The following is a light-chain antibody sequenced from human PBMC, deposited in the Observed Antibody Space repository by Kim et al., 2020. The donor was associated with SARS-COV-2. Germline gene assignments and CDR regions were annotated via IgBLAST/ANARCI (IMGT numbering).Light chain of an antibody. Sequence: SSELTQDPAVSVALGQTVRITCQGDSLRSYYASWYQQKPGQAPVLVIYGKNNRPSGIPDRFSGSSSGNTASLTIPGAQAEDEADYYCNSRDSSGNDWVFGGGTQLTVL. V-gene: IGLV3-19*01. CDR3: NSRDSSGNDWV. J-gene: IGLJ3*02. CDR2: GKN. CDR1: SLRSYY.